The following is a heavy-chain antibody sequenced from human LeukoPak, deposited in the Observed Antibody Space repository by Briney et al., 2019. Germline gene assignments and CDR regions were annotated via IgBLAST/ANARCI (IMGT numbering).Heavy chain of an antibody. V-gene: IGHV3-30*02. CDR2: IRYDGSND. J-gene: IGHJ4*02. Sequence: GGSLRLSCAASGFTFSNYGMHWVRQAPGKGLEWVAFIRYDGSNDYYADSVKGRFTISRDNSKNTLYLQMNSLKTEDTAVYYCVPSYYDGSGYFDYWGQGTLVTVSS. D-gene: IGHD3-22*01. CDR3: VPSYYDGSGYFDY. CDR1: GFTFSNYG.